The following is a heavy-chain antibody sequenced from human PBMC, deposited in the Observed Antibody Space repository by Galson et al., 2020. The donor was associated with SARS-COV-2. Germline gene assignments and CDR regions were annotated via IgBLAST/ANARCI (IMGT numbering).Heavy chain of an antibody. CDR2: IYTSGST. D-gene: IGHD4-17*01. CDR3: AREYYGDYVSHDAFDI. J-gene: IGHJ3*02. V-gene: IGHV4-61*02. CDR1: GGSISSGSYY. Sequence: SETLSLTCTVSGGSISSGSYYWSWIRQPAGKGLEWIGRIYTSGSTNYNPSLKSRVTISVDTSKNQFSLKLSSVTAADTAVYYCAREYYGDYVSHDAFDIWGQGTMVTVSS.